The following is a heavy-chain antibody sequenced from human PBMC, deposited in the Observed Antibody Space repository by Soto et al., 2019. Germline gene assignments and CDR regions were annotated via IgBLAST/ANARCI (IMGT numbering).Heavy chain of an antibody. J-gene: IGHJ4*02. D-gene: IGHD3-22*01. CDR1: GFTFSSYG. CDR3: ARESDSSGYYDCCPYDY. CDR2: IWYDGSNK. V-gene: IGHV3-33*01. Sequence: GGSLRLSCAASGFTFSSYGMHWVRHAPGRGLEWVAVIWYDGSNKYYADSVKGRFTISRDNSKNTLYLQMNSLRAEDTAVYYCARESDSSGYYDCCPYDYWGQGTLVTVSS.